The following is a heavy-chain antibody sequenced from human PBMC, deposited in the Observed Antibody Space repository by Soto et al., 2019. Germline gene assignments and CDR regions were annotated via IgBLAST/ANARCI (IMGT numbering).Heavy chain of an antibody. D-gene: IGHD4-4*01. CDR1: GFTFSSYA. V-gene: IGHV3-30-3*01. CDR2: ISYDGSNK. CDR3: ASTLTTPDDY. J-gene: IGHJ4*02. Sequence: PGGSLSLSCAASGFTFSSYAMHWVRQAPGKGLEWVAVISYDGSNKYYADSVKGRFTISRDNSKNTLYLQMNSLRAEDTAVYYCASTLTTPDDYWGQGTLVTVSS.